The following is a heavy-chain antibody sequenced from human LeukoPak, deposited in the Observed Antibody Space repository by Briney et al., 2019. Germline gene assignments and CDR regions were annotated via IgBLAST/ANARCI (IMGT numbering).Heavy chain of an antibody. CDR3: AKEAGSAYFGNWFDP. CDR1: GFTFSSYA. CDR2: IGGSGGNT. V-gene: IGHV3-23*01. Sequence: GGSLRLSCAASGFTFSSYAMSWVRQAPGKGLEWVSGIGGSGGNTYYADSVKGRFTISRDNSKNTLYLQMNSLRAEDTAVYYCAKEAGSAYFGNWFDPWGQGTLVTVSS. J-gene: IGHJ5*02. D-gene: IGHD2-21*01.